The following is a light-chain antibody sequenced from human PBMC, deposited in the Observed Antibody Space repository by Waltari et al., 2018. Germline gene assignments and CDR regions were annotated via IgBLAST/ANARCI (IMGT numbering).Light chain of an antibody. CDR3: CSYAGSYTHVI. Sequence: QSALTQPRPVSASPRQSVTISCTGTSSDVGGYTYLFWYHQHPGKAPKLMIYDVTKRPSGVPDRFSGSKSGNTASLTISGLQAEDEADYYCCSYAGSYTHVIFGGGTQLTVL. CDR1: SSDVGGYTY. J-gene: IGLJ2*01. V-gene: IGLV2-11*02. CDR2: DVT.